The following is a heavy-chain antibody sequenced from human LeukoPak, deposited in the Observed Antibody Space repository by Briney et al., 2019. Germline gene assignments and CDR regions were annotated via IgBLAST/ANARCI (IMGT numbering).Heavy chain of an antibody. CDR1: GGTFNNYA. Sequence: SVKVSCKASGGTFNNYAISWVRQAPGQGLEWLGGIIPISGAAKYAQKFQGRVTITADGSTSTAYMEVSSLRSEDTAVYYCATNGAGRPQGAFDIWGQGTMVTVSS. CDR3: ATNGAGRPQGAFDI. V-gene: IGHV1-69*01. D-gene: IGHD6-6*01. CDR2: IIPISGAA. J-gene: IGHJ3*02.